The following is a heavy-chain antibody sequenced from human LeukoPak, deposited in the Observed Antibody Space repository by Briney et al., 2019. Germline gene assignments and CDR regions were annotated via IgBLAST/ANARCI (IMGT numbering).Heavy chain of an antibody. Sequence: GASVKVSCKASGYTFTGYYMHWVRQAPGQGLEWMGWMNPNSGNTGYAQKFQGRVTITRNTSISTAYMELSSLRSEDTAVYYCARVRVVPAAMYFYYYYYMDVWGKGTTVTVSS. CDR1: GYTFTGYY. D-gene: IGHD2-2*01. V-gene: IGHV1-8*03. J-gene: IGHJ6*03. CDR2: MNPNSGNT. CDR3: ARVRVVPAAMYFYYYYYMDV.